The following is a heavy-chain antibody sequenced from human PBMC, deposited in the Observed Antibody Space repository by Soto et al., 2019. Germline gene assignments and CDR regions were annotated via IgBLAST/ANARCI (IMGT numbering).Heavy chain of an antibody. CDR1: AFSFSTYS. Sequence: PGGSLRLSCAASAFSFSTYSMNWVRQAPGKGLEWVSSISSRADTYYADSVKGRFTISRDNAKNSVSLQMDSLRAEDAAVYYCAREETAWPLAYGLDVWGQGTTVTVSS. D-gene: IGHD2-21*02. V-gene: IGHV3-21*01. CDR2: ISSRADT. J-gene: IGHJ6*02. CDR3: AREETAWPLAYGLDV.